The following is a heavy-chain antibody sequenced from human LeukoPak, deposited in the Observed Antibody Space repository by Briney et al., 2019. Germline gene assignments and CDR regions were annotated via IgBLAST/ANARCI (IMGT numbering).Heavy chain of an antibody. J-gene: IGHJ3*02. Sequence: SETLSLTCAVSGGSISSGGYSWSWIRQPPGKGLEWIGYIYHSGSTYYNPPLTSRVTISVDRSKNQFSLKLSSVTAAYTAVYYCARGGVVPAAKGWAFDIWGQGTMVTVSS. CDR3: ARGGVVPAAKGWAFDI. CDR2: IYHSGST. V-gene: IGHV4-30-2*01. D-gene: IGHD2-2*01. CDR1: GGSISSGGYS.